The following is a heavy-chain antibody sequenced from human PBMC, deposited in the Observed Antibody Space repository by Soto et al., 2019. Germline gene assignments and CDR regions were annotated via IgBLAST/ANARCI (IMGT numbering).Heavy chain of an antibody. CDR1: GGTFSSYT. CDR2: IIPILGIA. CDR3: AQDIVVVPAAIDYYYYGMDV. J-gene: IGHJ6*02. Sequence: QVQLVQSGAEVKKPGSSVKVSCKASGGTFSSYTISWVRQAPGQGLEWMGRIIPILGIANYAQKFQGRVTITADKSTSTAYMELSSLRSEDTAVYYCAQDIVVVPAAIDYYYYGMDVWGQGTTVTVSS. D-gene: IGHD2-2*02. V-gene: IGHV1-69*02.